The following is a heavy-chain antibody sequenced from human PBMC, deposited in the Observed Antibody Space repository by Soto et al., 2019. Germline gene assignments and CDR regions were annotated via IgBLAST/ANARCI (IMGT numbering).Heavy chain of an antibody. J-gene: IGHJ4*02. CDR2: ISYDGRNE. Sequence: GGSLRLSCAASGFTFSSYAMHWVRQAPGKGLEWVAFISYDGRNEFYADSVKGRFTISRDNSKNTLYLQMDSLRTEDTAVYHCAKDQAGSSSQTYFFDYWGQGSLVTVSS. CDR3: AKDQAGSSSQTYFFDY. D-gene: IGHD6-13*01. V-gene: IGHV3-30*04. CDR1: GFTFSSYA.